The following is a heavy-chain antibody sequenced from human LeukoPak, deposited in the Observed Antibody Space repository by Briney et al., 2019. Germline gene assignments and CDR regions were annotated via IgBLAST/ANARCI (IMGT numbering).Heavy chain of an antibody. CDR1: GFTFSTYG. J-gene: IGHJ4*02. Sequence: PGGSLRLSCAASGFTFSTYGMHWVRQAPGKGLEWVAFIRYDGNQKSFAESVKGRFTISRDNAKNSLYLQMNSLRAEDTAVYYCARLSMTTVTTFEGDGDYWGQGTLVTVSS. CDR3: ARLSMTTVTTFEGDGDY. D-gene: IGHD4-17*01. V-gene: IGHV3-30*02. CDR2: IRYDGNQK.